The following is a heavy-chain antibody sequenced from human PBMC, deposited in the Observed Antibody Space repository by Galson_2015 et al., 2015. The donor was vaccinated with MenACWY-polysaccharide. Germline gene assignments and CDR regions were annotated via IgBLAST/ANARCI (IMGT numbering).Heavy chain of an antibody. CDR2: ISASSSAI. CDR3: ALYNWNDKGGALEI. Sequence: SLRLSCAASGFAFSGYSLNWFRQTPGKGLEWVSYISASSSAIYYADSVKGRFTISRDNAKKSLYLQMNSLRDEDTAVYYCALYNWNDKGGALEIWGQGTMVTVSS. J-gene: IGHJ3*02. V-gene: IGHV3-48*02. CDR1: GFAFSGYS. D-gene: IGHD1-1*01.